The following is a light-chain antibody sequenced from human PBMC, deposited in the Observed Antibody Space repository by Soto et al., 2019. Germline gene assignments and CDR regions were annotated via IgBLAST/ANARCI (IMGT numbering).Light chain of an antibody. CDR3: QQSYSTLWT. CDR1: QSISSY. CDR2: AAS. Sequence: DIQMTQSPSSLSASVGDRVTITCRASQSISSYLNWYQQKPGKAPKLLIYAASSLQSGVPSRFSGSGSGTDFTLTISRLQPAAFATYDWQQSYSTLWTFGQGNQVEIK. J-gene: IGKJ1*01. V-gene: IGKV1-39*01.